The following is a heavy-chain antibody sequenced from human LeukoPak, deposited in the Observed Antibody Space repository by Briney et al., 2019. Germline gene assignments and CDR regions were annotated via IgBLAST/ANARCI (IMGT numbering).Heavy chain of an antibody. CDR3: ARGLRLLPPRFDI. CDR2: INHSGST. Sequence: TPSETLSLTCAVYGGSFSGYYWSWIRQPPGKGLEWIGEINHSGSTNYNPSLKSRVTISVDTSKNQFSLKLSSVTAADTAVYYCARGLRLLPPRFDIWGQGTMVTVSS. J-gene: IGHJ3*02. V-gene: IGHV4-34*01. D-gene: IGHD2-15*01. CDR1: GGSFSGYY.